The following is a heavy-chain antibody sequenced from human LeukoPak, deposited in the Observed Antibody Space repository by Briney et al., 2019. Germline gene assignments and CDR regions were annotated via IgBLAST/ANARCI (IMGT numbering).Heavy chain of an antibody. V-gene: IGHV3-23*01. CDR2: ISGSGGST. Sequence: GGSLRLSCAASGFTFSSYAMSWVRQAPGKGLELVSAISGSGGSTYYADSVKGRFTISRDNSKNTLYLQMNSLRAEDTAVYYCAKGYCSSTSCYARFDYWGQGTLVTVSS. J-gene: IGHJ4*02. CDR1: GFTFSSYA. D-gene: IGHD2-2*01. CDR3: AKGYCSSTSCYARFDY.